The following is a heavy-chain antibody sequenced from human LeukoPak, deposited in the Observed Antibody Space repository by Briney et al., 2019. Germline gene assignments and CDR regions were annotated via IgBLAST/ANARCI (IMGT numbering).Heavy chain of an antibody. V-gene: IGHV1-69*13. CDR1: GGTFSSYA. J-gene: IGHJ6*02. CDR2: IIPIFGTA. Sequence: GASVTVSCKASGGTFSSYAISWVRQAPGQGLEWMGGIIPIFGTANYAQKFQGRVTITADESTSTAYMELSSLRSEDTAVYYCARGLVSSTSCYSVCYYYGMDVWGQGTTVTVSS. D-gene: IGHD2-2*01. CDR3: ARGLVSSTSCYSVCYYYGMDV.